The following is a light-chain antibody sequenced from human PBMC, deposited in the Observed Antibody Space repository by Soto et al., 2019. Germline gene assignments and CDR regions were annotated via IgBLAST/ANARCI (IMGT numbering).Light chain of an antibody. Sequence: EIREAESPATLSVSPGERATLSCRASQSVNIYLAWYQQKPGQAPRLLIFGASSRATGIPARFSGSGSGTEFNLTISSLQAEDFAVSLCMQYDGWLRLVFGGGTKVDI. CDR3: MQYDGWLRLV. J-gene: IGKJ4*01. CDR2: GAS. V-gene: IGKV3D-15*01. CDR1: QSVNIY.